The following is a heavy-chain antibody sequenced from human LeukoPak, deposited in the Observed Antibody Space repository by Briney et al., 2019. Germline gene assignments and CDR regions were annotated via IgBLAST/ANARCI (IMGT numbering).Heavy chain of an antibody. D-gene: IGHD1-26*01. CDR3: ARGSYTGTYIVDF. Sequence: GASVKVSCKASGYTFNSFDINWVRQAPGQGLEWMGWMNPNSGNTGNAQKFQDRVTMTTNTSISTAYMELSSLRSEDTAVYYCARGSYTGTYIVDFWGQGTLVTVSS. J-gene: IGHJ4*02. CDR1: GYTFNSFD. V-gene: IGHV1-8*01. CDR2: MNPNSGNT.